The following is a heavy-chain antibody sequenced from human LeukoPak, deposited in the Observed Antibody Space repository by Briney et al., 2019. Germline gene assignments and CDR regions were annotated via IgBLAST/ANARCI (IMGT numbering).Heavy chain of an antibody. CDR1: GFTFSNSG. Sequence: SGGSLRLSCAASGFTFSNSGMNWVRQAPGKGLEWVSYISSSGSTLYYADSVKGRFTISRDNSKNTLYLQMNSLRAEDTAVYYCAKGTRSILIVGAMVQPCGYWGQGTLVTVSS. D-gene: IGHD1-26*01. CDR3: AKGTRSILIVGAMVQPCGY. J-gene: IGHJ4*02. V-gene: IGHV3-48*01. CDR2: ISSSGSTL.